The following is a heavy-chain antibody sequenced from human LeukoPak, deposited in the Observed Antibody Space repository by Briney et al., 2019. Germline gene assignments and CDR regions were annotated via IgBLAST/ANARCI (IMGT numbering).Heavy chain of an antibody. CDR3: ARDAHYYDSSGYFRAPFDY. CDR2: INGGGSTM. V-gene: IGHV3-48*04. J-gene: IGHJ4*02. D-gene: IGHD3-22*01. Sequence: AGGSLRLSCAASGFPFSRYSMNWVRQAPGKGLEWVSYINGGGSTMNYADSVKGRFTISRDNAKNSLYLQMNSLRAEDTAVYYCARDAHYYDSSGYFRAPFDYWGQGTLVTVSS. CDR1: GFPFSRYS.